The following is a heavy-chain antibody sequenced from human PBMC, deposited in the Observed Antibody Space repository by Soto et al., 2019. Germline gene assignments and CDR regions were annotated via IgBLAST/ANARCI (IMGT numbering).Heavy chain of an antibody. CDR3: ASRDPGTSVDY. Sequence: SETLSLTCAVSGGSFTSNNWWSWVRQPPGQGLEWIAEIYRTRSTNYNPPLKSRVTISLDKSENQCSLKVTSLTAADTAVYYCASRDPGTSVDYWGQGTLVTVSS. CDR1: GGSFTSNNW. J-gene: IGHJ4*02. CDR2: IYRTRST. D-gene: IGHD1-7*01. V-gene: IGHV4-4*02.